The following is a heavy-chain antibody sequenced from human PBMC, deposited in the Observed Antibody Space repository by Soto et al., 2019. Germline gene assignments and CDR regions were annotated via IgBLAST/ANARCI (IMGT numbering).Heavy chain of an antibody. J-gene: IGHJ4*02. D-gene: IGHD3-9*01. Sequence: VGSLRLSCAASGFTFSSYGMHWVRQAPGKGLEWVAVIWYDGSNKYYADSVKGRFTISRDNSKNTLYLQMNSLRAEDTAVYYCASDVGLDSDDFFAYWGQGTQVTVSS. CDR2: IWYDGSNK. CDR1: GFTFSSYG. V-gene: IGHV3-33*01. CDR3: ASDVGLDSDDFFAY.